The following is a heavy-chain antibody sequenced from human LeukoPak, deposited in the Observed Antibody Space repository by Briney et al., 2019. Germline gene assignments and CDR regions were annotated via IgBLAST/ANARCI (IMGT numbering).Heavy chain of an antibody. CDR2: IKNDGSNM. CDR3: ARVRGALGCGMDV. D-gene: IGHD3-10*01. Sequence: GGYLRLYCAASGFTFSSSWMNWVRQAPGKGLEWVANIKNDGSNMYYVDSVKGRFTISRDNSKNSLYLQMNSLRAEDTAVYYCARVRGALGCGMDVWGQGTTVTVSS. CDR1: GFTFSSSW. J-gene: IGHJ6*02. V-gene: IGHV3-7*01.